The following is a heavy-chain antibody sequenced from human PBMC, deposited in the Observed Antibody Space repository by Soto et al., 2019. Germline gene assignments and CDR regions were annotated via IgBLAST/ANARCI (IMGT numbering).Heavy chain of an antibody. J-gene: IGHJ6*02. V-gene: IGHV1-69*01. CDR1: GGTFSSYA. CDR2: IIPISGTA. Sequence: QVQLVQSGAEVKKPGSSVKVSCKASGGTFSSYAISWVRQAPGQGLEWMGGIIPISGTANYAQKFQGRVTITGDESTSPAYMELTSPRSEDTAVYYCARSQGSSTSLEIYYYYYYGRDVWGQGTTVTVSS. D-gene: IGHD2-2*01. CDR3: ARSQGSSTSLEIYYYYYYGRDV.